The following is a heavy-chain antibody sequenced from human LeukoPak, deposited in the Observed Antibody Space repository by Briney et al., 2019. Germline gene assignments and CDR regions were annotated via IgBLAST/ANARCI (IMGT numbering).Heavy chain of an antibody. Sequence: SETLSLTCTVSGGSFNTYYWSWIRQPPGKGLEWIGYIYYSGSTNYNPSLKSRVTISVDTSKNQFSLKLSSVTAADTAVYYCARARAAAGTFDYWGQGALVTVSS. V-gene: IGHV4-59*01. J-gene: IGHJ4*02. CDR3: ARARAAAGTFDY. CDR1: GGSFNTYY. CDR2: IYYSGST. D-gene: IGHD6-13*01.